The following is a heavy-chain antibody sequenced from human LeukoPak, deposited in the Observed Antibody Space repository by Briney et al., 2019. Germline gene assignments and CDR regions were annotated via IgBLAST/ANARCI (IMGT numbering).Heavy chain of an antibody. Sequence: PGGSLRLSCAASGFTFSDYYMSWIRQAPGKGLEWVSYISRSSSYTNYGDSVKGGLTISRDNAKNSLYRQMNSLRAEDTAVYYCARVPRITMIRGVIMAYYFDYCGQGALGTVSS. CDR1: GFTFSDYY. D-gene: IGHD3-10*01. CDR2: ISRSSSYT. V-gene: IGHV3-11*05. CDR3: ARVPRITMIRGVIMAYYFDY. J-gene: IGHJ4*02.